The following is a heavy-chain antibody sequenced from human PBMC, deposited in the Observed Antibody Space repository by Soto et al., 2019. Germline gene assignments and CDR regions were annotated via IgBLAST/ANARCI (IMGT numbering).Heavy chain of an antibody. CDR3: TRFSMDCSSGWFDP. Sequence: EVQLVESGGDLVQPGGSLKVSCAASGFTFSGSAIHWVRQASGKGLEWVGRIRSKVNTYATAYAASVKGRFSISRDDSKNTAYLAMNSLKTEDTAVYYCTRFSMDCSSGWFDPWGQGTLVAVSS. J-gene: IGHJ5*02. D-gene: IGHD6-6*01. CDR2: IRSKVNTYAT. V-gene: IGHV3-73*02. CDR1: GFTFSGSA.